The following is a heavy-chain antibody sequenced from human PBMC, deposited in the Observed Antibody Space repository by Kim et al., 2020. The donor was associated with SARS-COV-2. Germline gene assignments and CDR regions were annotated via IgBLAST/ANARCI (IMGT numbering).Heavy chain of an antibody. CDR3: ASGYSPNY. V-gene: IGHV3-30*03. CDR1: GFTFSSYG. CDR2: ISYDGSNK. Sequence: GGSLRLSCAASGFTFSSYGMHWVRQAPGKGLEWVAVISYDGSNKYYADSVKGRFTISRDNSKNTLYLQMNSLRAEDTAVYYCASGYSPNYWGEATLVTVSS. D-gene: IGHD3-22*01. J-gene: IGHJ4*02.